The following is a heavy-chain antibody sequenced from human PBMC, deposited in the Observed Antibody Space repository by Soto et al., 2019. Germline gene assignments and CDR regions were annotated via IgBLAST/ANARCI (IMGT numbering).Heavy chain of an antibody. J-gene: IGHJ5*02. CDR1: GGSISSYY. CDR2: IYYSGST. Sequence: SETLSLTCTVSGGSISSYYWSWIRQPPGKGLEWIGYIYYSGSTNYNPSLKSRVTILVDTSKNQFSLKLSSVTAADTAVYYCARAPFNWFDPWGQGTLVTVSS. V-gene: IGHV4-59*01. CDR3: ARAPFNWFDP.